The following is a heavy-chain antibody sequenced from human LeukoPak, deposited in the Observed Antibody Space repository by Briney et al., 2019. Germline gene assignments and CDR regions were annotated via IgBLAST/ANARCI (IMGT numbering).Heavy chain of an antibody. J-gene: IGHJ4*02. Sequence: GGSLRLSCAASGFTFSSYGMHWVRQAPGKGLEWVAVISYDGSNKYYADSVKGRFTISRDNSKNTLYLQMNSLRAEDTAVYYCAGIGVRYGSGWPNNFDYWGQGTLVTVSS. CDR2: ISYDGSNK. V-gene: IGHV3-30*03. D-gene: IGHD6-19*01. CDR3: AGIGVRYGSGWPNNFDY. CDR1: GFTFSSYG.